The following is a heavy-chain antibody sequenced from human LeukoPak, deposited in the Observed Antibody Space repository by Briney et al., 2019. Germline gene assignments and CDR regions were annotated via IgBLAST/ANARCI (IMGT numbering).Heavy chain of an antibody. V-gene: IGHV3-11*01. J-gene: IGHJ4*02. D-gene: IGHD3-9*01. CDR2: ISSSGSSI. CDR3: ARLYDILTGLDYFDY. CDR1: GFTFSDYY. Sequence: GALRLSCAASGFTFSDYYMSWIRQAPGKGLEWVSYISSSGSSIYYADSVKGRFTIPRDNAKNSLYLQMNSLRAEDTAVYYCARLYDILTGLDYFDYWGQGTLVTVSS.